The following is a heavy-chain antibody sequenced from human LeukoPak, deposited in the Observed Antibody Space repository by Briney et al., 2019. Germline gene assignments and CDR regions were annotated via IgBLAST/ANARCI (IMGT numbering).Heavy chain of an antibody. J-gene: IGHJ4*02. Sequence: PSQTLSLTCTVSGGSISSGDYYWSWIRQPPGKGLEWIGNINYSGSSYYNPSLKSRVSISFDTSKNQFSLKLTSVTAADTAVYYCGSRRTAMFGVIKGPIDYWGQGTLVTVSS. CDR2: INYSGSS. D-gene: IGHD3-3*01. V-gene: IGHV4-30-4*01. CDR3: GSRRTAMFGVIKGPIDY. CDR1: GGSISSGDYY.